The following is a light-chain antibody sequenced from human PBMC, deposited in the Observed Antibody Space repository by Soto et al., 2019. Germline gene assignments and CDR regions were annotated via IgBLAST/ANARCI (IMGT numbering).Light chain of an antibody. CDR1: QTISSW. CDR2: AAS. Sequence: DIQMTQSPSTLSGSVGDRVTITCRASQTISSWLAWYQQKPGKAPKLLIYAASSLQSGVPSRFSGSGSGTDFTLTISSLQPDDFATYYCQQYNSYSPWTFDQGTKVDIK. J-gene: IGKJ1*01. CDR3: QQYNSYSPWT. V-gene: IGKV1-5*01.